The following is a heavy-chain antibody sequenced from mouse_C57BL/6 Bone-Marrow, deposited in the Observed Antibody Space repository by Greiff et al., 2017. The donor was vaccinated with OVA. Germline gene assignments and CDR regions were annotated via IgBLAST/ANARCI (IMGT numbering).Heavy chain of an antibody. D-gene: IGHD1-3*01. CDR2: FTMYSDAT. V-gene: IGHV1-49*01. Sequence: RVESGAELVRPGSSVKLSCKDSYFAFMASAMHWVKQRPGPGLAWIGSFTMYSDATEYSENFKGKATLTANTSSSTAYMELSSLTSEDSAVYYCARSGVSDGAMDYWGQGTSVTVSS. CDR1: YFAFMASA. CDR3: ARSGVSDGAMDY. J-gene: IGHJ4*01.